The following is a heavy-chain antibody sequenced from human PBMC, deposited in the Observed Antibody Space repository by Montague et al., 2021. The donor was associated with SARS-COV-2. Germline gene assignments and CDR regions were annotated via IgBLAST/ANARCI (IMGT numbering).Heavy chain of an antibody. J-gene: IGHJ5*02. Sequence: QSGAEVKKPGESLRISCKGSGYSFTSYWISWVRQMPGKGLEWMGRIDPSDSYTNYSPPFQGHVTISADKSISTAYLQWSSLKASDTAMYYCARHTHCSSTSCYEIWWFDPWGQGTLVTVSS. CDR1: GYSFTSYW. CDR3: ARHTHCSSTSCYEIWWFDP. V-gene: IGHV5-10-1*01. CDR2: IDPSDSYT. D-gene: IGHD2-2*01.